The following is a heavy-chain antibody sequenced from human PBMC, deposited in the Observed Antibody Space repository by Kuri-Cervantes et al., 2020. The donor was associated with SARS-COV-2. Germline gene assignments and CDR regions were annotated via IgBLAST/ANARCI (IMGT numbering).Heavy chain of an antibody. V-gene: IGHV3-48*02. CDR3: ARYGFGYSTFYGMDV. Sequence: GGSLRLSCAASGFTFSNYDMNWVRQAPGKGLEWVSYISSSSRTMYNADSVKGRFTISRDNAKNSLYLQMNSLRDEDTAVYYCARYGFGYSTFYGMDVWGHGTTVTVSS. CDR2: ISSSSRTM. D-gene: IGHD6-13*01. J-gene: IGHJ6*02. CDR1: GFTFSNYD.